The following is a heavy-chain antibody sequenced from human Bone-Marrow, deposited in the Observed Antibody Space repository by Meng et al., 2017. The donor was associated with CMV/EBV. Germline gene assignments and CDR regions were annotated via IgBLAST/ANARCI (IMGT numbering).Heavy chain of an antibody. J-gene: IGHJ4*02. Sequence: GESLKISCAASGFTFSSYSMNWVRQAPGKGLEWVSSISSSSSYIYYADSVKGRFTISRDNSKSTLYLQMNSLRAEDTAVYYCARDLITEGGYYLDYWGQGTLVTVSS. CDR3: ARDLITEGGYYLDY. D-gene: IGHD3-3*01. CDR1: GFTFSSYS. CDR2: ISSSSSYI. V-gene: IGHV3-21*04.